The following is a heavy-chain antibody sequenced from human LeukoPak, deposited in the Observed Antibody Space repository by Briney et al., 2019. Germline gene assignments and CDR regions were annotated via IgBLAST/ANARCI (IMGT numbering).Heavy chain of an antibody. CDR3: AREGLLTIFGVVTLFRTSYMDV. V-gene: IGHV1-46*01. CDR2: INPSGGST. J-gene: IGHJ6*03. CDR1: GYTFTSYY. Sequence: ASVKVSCKASGYTFTSYYMHRVRQALGQGLEWMGIINPSGGSTSYAQKFQGRVTMTRDMSTSTVYMELSSLRSEDTAVYYCAREGLLTIFGVVTLFRTSYMDVWGKGTTVTVSS. D-gene: IGHD3-3*01.